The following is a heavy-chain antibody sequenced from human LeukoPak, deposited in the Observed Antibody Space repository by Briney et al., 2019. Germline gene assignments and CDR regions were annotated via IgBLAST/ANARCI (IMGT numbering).Heavy chain of an antibody. CDR2: ISSSSSYI. CDR3: AKDMGGSSGWYLDY. CDR1: GFTFSSYS. D-gene: IGHD6-19*01. J-gene: IGHJ4*02. V-gene: IGHV3-21*04. Sequence: GGSLRLSCAASGFTFSSYSMNWVRQAPGKGLEWVSSISSSSSYIYYADSVKGRFTISRDNAKNSLYLQMNSLRAEDTALYYCAKDMGGSSGWYLDYWGQGTLVTVSS.